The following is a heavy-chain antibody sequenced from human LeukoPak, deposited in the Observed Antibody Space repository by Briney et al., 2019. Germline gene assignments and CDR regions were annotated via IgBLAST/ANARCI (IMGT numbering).Heavy chain of an antibody. CDR1: GDSVSSGNYY. D-gene: IGHD3-22*01. CDR3: ARGQDDRSGTFDY. Sequence: ETLSLTCTVSGDSVSSGNYYLSWIRQPPGKGLDWITYMSPSGTTKYNPSLKSRVTTSVDTSRTQFSLRLSSVTAADTAVHYCARGQDDRSGTFDYWGQGILVTVSS. V-gene: IGHV4-61*01. J-gene: IGHJ4*02. CDR2: MSPSGTT.